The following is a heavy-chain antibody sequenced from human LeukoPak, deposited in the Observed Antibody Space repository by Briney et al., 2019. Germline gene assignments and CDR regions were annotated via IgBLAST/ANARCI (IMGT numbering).Heavy chain of an antibody. V-gene: IGHV1-69*01. CDR3: ARLAATNLFDY. D-gene: IGHD5-24*01. CDR2: IIPIPGTA. Sequence: ASVKVSCKASGGTFSSYAISWVRQATGQGLEWMGGIIPIPGTANYAQKFQGRVTITADESTSTAYMELSSLRSEDTAVYYCARLAATNLFDYWGQGTLVTVSS. J-gene: IGHJ4*02. CDR1: GGTFSSYA.